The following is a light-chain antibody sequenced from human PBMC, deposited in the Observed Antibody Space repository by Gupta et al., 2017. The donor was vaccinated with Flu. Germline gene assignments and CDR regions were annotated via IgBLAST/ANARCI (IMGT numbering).Light chain of an antibody. CDR3: QQDDSTPLT. J-gene: IGKJ1*01. Sequence: DIVMTQSPDSLAVSLGERATINCKSSQSVLYNSNNKNYLAWYQQKPGQPPKLLIYWASTREYGVPDRSSGSGSGTDFTLTISSLQAEDVAVYYCQQDDSTPLTFGQGTKVEIK. CDR1: QSVLYNSNNKNY. CDR2: WAS. V-gene: IGKV4-1*01.